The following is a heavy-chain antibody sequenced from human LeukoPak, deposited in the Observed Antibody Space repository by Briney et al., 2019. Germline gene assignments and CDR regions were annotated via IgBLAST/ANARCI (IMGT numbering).Heavy chain of an antibody. D-gene: IGHD2-2*01. V-gene: IGHV5-51*01. CDR2: INPSDSDT. CDR3: TRTPRLVAHAFYFDQ. Sequence: GESLQISCQGFGYTFATYWIGWVRQMPGKGPEWMGTINPSDSDTRYSPSFQGHVTISADKSITTAYLQWSSLKASDSAMYYCTRTPRLVAHAFYFDQWGRGTLVTVSS. CDR1: GYTFATYW. J-gene: IGHJ4*02.